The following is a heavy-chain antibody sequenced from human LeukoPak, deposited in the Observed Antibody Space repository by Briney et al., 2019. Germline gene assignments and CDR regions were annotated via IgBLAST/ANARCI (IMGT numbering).Heavy chain of an antibody. D-gene: IGHD3-3*02. Sequence: ASVKVSCKASGYTFTSYGISWVRQAPGQGLEWMGWISAYNGNTNYAQKLQGRVTMTTDTSTSTAYMELRSLRSDDTAVYCCARDSGHFWSGYYLMNFDYWGQGTLVTVSS. CDR2: ISAYNGNT. V-gene: IGHV1-18*01. CDR3: ARDSGHFWSGYYLMNFDY. CDR1: GYTFTSYG. J-gene: IGHJ4*02.